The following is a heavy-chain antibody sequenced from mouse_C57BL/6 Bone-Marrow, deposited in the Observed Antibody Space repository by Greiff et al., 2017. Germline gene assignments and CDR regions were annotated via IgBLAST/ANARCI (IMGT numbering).Heavy chain of an antibody. CDR1: GYTFTSYW. CDR3: ARSIYDGYWAY. V-gene: IGHV1-69*01. D-gene: IGHD2-3*01. J-gene: IGHJ3*01. CDR2: IDPSDSYT. Sequence: QVQLQQPGAELVMPGASVKLSCKASGYTFTSYWMHWVKQRPGQGLEWIGEIDPSDSYTNYNQKFKGKSTLTVDTSSSTAYMQLSSLTSEDSAVYYCARSIYDGYWAYWGQGSLVTVSA.